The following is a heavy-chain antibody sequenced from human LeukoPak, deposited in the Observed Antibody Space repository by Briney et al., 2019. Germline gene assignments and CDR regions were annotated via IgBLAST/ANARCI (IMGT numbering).Heavy chain of an antibody. J-gene: IGHJ4*02. CDR3: AKGSRAIAARRGNYFDY. CDR1: GFTFSSYA. CDR2: ISGSGGST. Sequence: PGGSLRLSCAASGFTFSSYAMSWVRQAPGKGLEWVSAISGSGGSTYYADSVKGRFTISRDNSKNTLYLQMNSLRAEDTAVYYCAKGSRAIAARRGNYFDYWGQGTLVTVSS. D-gene: IGHD6-6*01. V-gene: IGHV3-23*01.